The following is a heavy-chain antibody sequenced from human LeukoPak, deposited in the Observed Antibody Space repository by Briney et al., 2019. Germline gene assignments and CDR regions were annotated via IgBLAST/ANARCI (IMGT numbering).Heavy chain of an antibody. V-gene: IGHV3-30*18. D-gene: IGHD3-10*01. Sequence: PGRSLRLSCAASGFTFSSYGMHWVRQAPGKGLEWVAVISYDGSNKYYADSVKGRFTISRDNSKNTLYLQMNSLRAEDTAVYYCAKLYYYGSGPPDNWGQGTLVTVSS. J-gene: IGHJ4*02. CDR2: ISYDGSNK. CDR1: GFTFSSYG. CDR3: AKLYYYGSGPPDN.